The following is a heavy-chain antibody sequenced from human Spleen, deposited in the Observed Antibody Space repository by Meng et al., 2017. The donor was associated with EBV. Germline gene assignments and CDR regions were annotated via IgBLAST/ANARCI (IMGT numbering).Heavy chain of an antibody. V-gene: IGHV1-69*01. J-gene: IGHJ4*02. CDR2: LIPMSGAP. CDR1: GYIFTDYY. CDR3: ASESGRGYTPDY. D-gene: IGHD3-10*01. Sequence: QVQLEQSGAEVKTPGASVKVSCKACGYIFTDYYMHWVRQAPGQGLEWMGGLIPMSGAPNYAQKFQGRVTITADESTGTHYMDLSSLRSEDTAVYYCASESGRGYTPDYWGQGTLVTVSS.